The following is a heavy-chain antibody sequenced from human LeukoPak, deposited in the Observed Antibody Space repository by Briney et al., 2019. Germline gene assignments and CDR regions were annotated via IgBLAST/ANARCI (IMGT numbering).Heavy chain of an antibody. CDR2: VSGHDGST. CDR1: GYSFDAFG. CDR3: AKTRAHNLDV. V-gene: IGHV1-18*01. Sequence: ASVNVSCTASGYSFDAFGISWVRQATGQGLEWMGWVSGHDGSTQYTQKFQERVTMTTEKSRSTAYLELRALRSDDTAVYYCAKTRAHNLDVWGQGTTVIVSS. D-gene: IGHD5-24*01. J-gene: IGHJ6*02.